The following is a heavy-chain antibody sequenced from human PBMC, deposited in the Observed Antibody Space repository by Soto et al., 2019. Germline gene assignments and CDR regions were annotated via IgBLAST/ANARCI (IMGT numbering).Heavy chain of an antibody. CDR2: INPSGGST. CDR3: ARDATDYYYYMDV. D-gene: IGHD4-17*01. V-gene: IGHV1-46*03. CDR1: GYTLTSYY. J-gene: IGHJ6*03. Sequence: EASVKVSCKASGYTLTSYYMHWVRQAPGQGLEWMGIINPSGGSTSYAQKFQGRVTMTRDTSTSTVYMELSSLRSEDTAVYYCARDATDYYYYMDVWGKGTTVTVSS.